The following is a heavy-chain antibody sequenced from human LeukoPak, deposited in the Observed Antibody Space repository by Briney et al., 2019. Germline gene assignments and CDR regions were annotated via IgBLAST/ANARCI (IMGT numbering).Heavy chain of an antibody. J-gene: IGHJ4*02. V-gene: IGHV4-4*09. D-gene: IGHD3-3*01. CDR1: GGSISSYY. Sequence: SETLSLTCTVSGGSISSYYWSWIRQPPGKGLEWIGYIYTSGSTNYNPSLKNRVTISVDTSKNQFSLKLSSVTAADTAVYYCAGFYDFWSGYRDYWGQGTLVTVSS. CDR3: AGFYDFWSGYRDY. CDR2: IYTSGST.